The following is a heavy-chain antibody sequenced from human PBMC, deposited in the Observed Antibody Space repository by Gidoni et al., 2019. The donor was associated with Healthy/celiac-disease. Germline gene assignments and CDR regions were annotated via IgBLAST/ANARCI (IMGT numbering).Heavy chain of an antibody. J-gene: IGHJ4*02. CDR1: GYTCTRYG. Sequence: QVQLVQSGAEEKQPGAAVKVSCKAAGYTCTRYGISWLRQAPGQGLEWMGWISAYNGNTNYAQKLQGRVTMTTDTSTSTAYMELRSLRSDDTAVYYCARVGSYGGYGREDYWGQGTLVTVSS. V-gene: IGHV1-18*01. D-gene: IGHD5-12*01. CDR3: ARVGSYGGYGREDY. CDR2: ISAYNGNT.